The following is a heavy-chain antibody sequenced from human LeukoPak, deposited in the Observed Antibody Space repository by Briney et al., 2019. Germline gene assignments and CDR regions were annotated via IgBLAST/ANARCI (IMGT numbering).Heavy chain of an antibody. CDR2: IRSKANSYAT. D-gene: IGHD6-13*01. V-gene: IGHV3-73*01. CDR3: TRHVAAADTYYGMDV. CDR1: GFTFSGSA. J-gene: IGHJ6*02. Sequence: GGSLRLSCAASGFTFSGSAMHWVRQASGKGLEWVGRIRSKANSYATAYAASVKGRFTISRDDSKNTAYLQMNSLKTEDTAVYYCTRHVAAADTYYGMDVWGQGTTVTVSS.